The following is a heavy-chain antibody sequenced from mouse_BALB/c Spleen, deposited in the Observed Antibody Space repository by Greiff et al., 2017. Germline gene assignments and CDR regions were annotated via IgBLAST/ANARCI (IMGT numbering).Heavy chain of an antibody. CDR2: IYPGSGST. Sequence: LKQPGSELVRPGASVKLSCKASGYTFTSYWMHWVMQRPGQGLEWIGNIYPGSGSTNYDEKFKSKATLTVDTSSSTAYMQLSSLTSEDSAVYYCTRYGATVVATRYFDVWGAGTTVTVSS. CDR1: GYTFTSYW. D-gene: IGHD1-1*01. CDR3: TRYGATVVATRYFDV. J-gene: IGHJ1*01. V-gene: IGHV1S22*01.